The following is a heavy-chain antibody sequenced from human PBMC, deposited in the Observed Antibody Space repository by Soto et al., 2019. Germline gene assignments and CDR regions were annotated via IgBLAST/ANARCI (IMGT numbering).Heavy chain of an antibody. V-gene: IGHV4-31*03. D-gene: IGHD6-6*01. CDR3: ARASSSSSAADY. Sequence: QVQLQESGPGLVKASQTLSLICSVSGESISSGDYYWSWIRHHPGKGLEWIGYIYDSESAYYNPSLKSRVTISMDTSKNHFAMKLSSVTAADTAVYYCARASSSSSAADYWGQGTLITVSS. CDR1: GESISSGDYY. J-gene: IGHJ4*02. CDR2: IYDSESA.